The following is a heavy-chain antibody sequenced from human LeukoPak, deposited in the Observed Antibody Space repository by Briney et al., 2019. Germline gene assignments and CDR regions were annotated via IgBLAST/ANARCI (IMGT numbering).Heavy chain of an antibody. CDR1: GFTFSSYS. D-gene: IGHD6-13*01. CDR3: ARLSSNTAAAPYYFDY. J-gene: IGHJ4*02. V-gene: IGHV3-21*01. CDR2: ISSSSSYI. Sequence: GGSLRLSCAASGFTFSSYSMNWVRQAPGKGLEWVSSISSSSSYIYYADSVKGRFTISRDNAKNSLYLQVNSLRAEDTAVYYCARLSSNTAAAPYYFDYWGQGTLVTVSS.